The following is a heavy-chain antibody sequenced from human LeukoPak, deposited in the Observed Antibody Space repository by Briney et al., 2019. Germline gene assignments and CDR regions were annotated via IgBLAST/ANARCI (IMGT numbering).Heavy chain of an antibody. CDR1: GFTFSSYA. D-gene: IGHD2-15*01. J-gene: IGHJ4*02. CDR3: AKVQRRIVVVVAATPVAYYFDY. CDR2: ISGSGGST. V-gene: IGHV3-23*01. Sequence: TGGSLRLSCAASGFTFSSYAMSWVRQAPGKGLEWVSAISGSGGSTYYADSVKGRFTISRDNSKNTLYLQMNSLRAEDTAVYYCAKVQRRIVVVVAATPVAYYFDYWGQGNLVTVSS.